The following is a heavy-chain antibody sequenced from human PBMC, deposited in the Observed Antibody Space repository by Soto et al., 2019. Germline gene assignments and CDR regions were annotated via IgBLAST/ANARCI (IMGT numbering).Heavy chain of an antibody. D-gene: IGHD2-15*01. CDR1: GYTFTSYY. CDR2: IDPSGGGT. V-gene: IGHV1-46*01. J-gene: IGHJ5*02. Sequence: ASVKVSCKASGYTFTSYYMHWVRQAPGQGLEWMGIIDPSGGGTSYAQKFQGRLTMTRDTSTSTVYMELSSLRSEDTAVYYCARDRVDCSGGNCWRSVEDTWGQGTRVTVS. CDR3: ARDRVDCSGGNCWRSVEDT.